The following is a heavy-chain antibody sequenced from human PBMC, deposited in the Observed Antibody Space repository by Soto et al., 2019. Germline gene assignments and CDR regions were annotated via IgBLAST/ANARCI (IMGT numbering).Heavy chain of an antibody. D-gene: IGHD5-18*01. CDR3: ARVSGHNTGYYSVYFMDV. Sequence: SETLSLTCPVSGDSIGSGNYYWTWIRQSPGKGLEWIGYIYYTGSTFYSPSLKSRVTISLDTSENHFSLDMNSVTAADTAVYFCARVSGHNTGYYSVYFMDVWGQGTTVTVSS. CDR2: IYYTGST. CDR1: GDSIGSGNYY. V-gene: IGHV4-30-4*01. J-gene: IGHJ6*02.